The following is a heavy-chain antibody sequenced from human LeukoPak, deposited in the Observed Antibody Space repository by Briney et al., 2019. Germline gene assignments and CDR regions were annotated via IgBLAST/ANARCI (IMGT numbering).Heavy chain of an antibody. D-gene: IGHD6-19*01. V-gene: IGHV3-23*01. Sequence: PGGSLRLSCAASGFTFSSNAMTWVRQAPGKGLEWVSGISGSGVSTYYADFVKGRVTISRDNPKNTLYLQMNRLRVEDTAVYYCAKGRDSSGWSFDSWGQGTLVTVSS. CDR3: AKGRDSSGWSFDS. CDR1: GFTFSSNA. CDR2: ISGSGVST. J-gene: IGHJ4*02.